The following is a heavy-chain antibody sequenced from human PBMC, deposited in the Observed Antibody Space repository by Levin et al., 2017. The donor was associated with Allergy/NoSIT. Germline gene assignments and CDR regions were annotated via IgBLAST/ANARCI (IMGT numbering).Heavy chain of an antibody. CDR3: AREVGPTSKAFDY. CDR2: ISGSGNSI. V-gene: IGHV3-23*01. D-gene: IGHD1-26*01. J-gene: IGHJ4*02. CDR1: GFPLRSYA. Sequence: LSLTCAASGFPLRSYATSWVRQAPGKGLEWVSAISGSGNSIYYAESVKGRFTFSRDISKNTLYLQMNSLSAEDTAIYYCAREVGPTSKAFDYWAREAWSPSPQ.